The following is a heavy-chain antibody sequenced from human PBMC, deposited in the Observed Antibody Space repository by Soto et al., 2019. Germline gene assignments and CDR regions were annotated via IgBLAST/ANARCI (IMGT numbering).Heavy chain of an antibody. CDR2: ISPYNGDT. J-gene: IGHJ4*02. D-gene: IGHD2-15*01. CDR3: ARTLRAQMIVLEAATRFDY. V-gene: IGHV1-18*04. CDR1: GYTFTTYG. Sequence: QVQLVQSGAEVKRPGASLKVSCKASGYTFTTYGFNWVRQAPGQGLEWMGWISPYNGDTNYAQNFQGRVTLTTDTSTSTAYMELRSLTSDDTAVYYCARTLRAQMIVLEAATRFDYWGQGTLVTVSS.